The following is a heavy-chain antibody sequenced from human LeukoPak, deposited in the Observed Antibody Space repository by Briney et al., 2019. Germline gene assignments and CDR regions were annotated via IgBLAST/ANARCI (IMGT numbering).Heavy chain of an antibody. V-gene: IGHV4-61*02. CDR1: GGSFSSGSYY. J-gene: IGHJ4*02. D-gene: IGHD3-22*01. CDR3: ARLQNYCDSSGSFDY. CDR2: IYTSGST. Sequence: SETLSLTCTVSGGSFSSGSYYWSWIRQPAGKGLEWLGRIYTSGSTNYNPALKSRVTISIDTSKNQLSLRLSSVTAADTAVYYCARLQNYCDSSGSFDYWGQGTLVTVSS.